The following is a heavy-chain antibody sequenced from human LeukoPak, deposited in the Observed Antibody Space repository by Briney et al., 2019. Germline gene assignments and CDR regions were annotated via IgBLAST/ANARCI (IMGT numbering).Heavy chain of an antibody. V-gene: IGHV4-39*01. CDR2: INYSGAT. CDR3: ARFGWVVPAAMFAFDY. D-gene: IGHD2-2*01. J-gene: IGHJ4*02. CDR1: GDSISGNSYH. Sequence: SETLSLTCTVSGDSISGNSYHWGWIRQSPGKGLEWIGSINYSGATYYNPSLKSRVSISVDTSKNQFSLKVTSVTAADTAVYYCARFGWVVPAAMFAFDYWGQGTLVTVSS.